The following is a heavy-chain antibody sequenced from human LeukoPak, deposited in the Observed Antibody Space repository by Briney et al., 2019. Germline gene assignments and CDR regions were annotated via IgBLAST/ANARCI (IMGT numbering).Heavy chain of an antibody. CDR3: ARSSDNILTGYPETYYYYGMDV. J-gene: IGHJ6*02. CDR1: GFTFSTYS. Sequence: GGSLRLSCAASGFTFSTYSMNWVRQAPGKGLEWVSSISGTSTYIYYADSVKGRFTISRDNAKNSLFLQMNSLRAEDTAVYYCARSSDNILTGYPETYYYYGMDVWGQGTTVTVSS. V-gene: IGHV3-21*01. D-gene: IGHD3-9*01. CDR2: ISGTSTYI.